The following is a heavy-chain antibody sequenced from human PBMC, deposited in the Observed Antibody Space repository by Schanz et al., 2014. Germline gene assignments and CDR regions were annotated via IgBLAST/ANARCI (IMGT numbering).Heavy chain of an antibody. V-gene: IGHV1-18*01. CDR3: ARVQDDILTGSEYYYGMDV. CDR2: ISTSNGNT. Sequence: GPEVKEPGASVKVSCEASRYTFNTYGLNWVRQAPGQGLEWMGWISTSNGNTNYIQKLQGRVTMTTDTSTSTAYMELRSLRSDDTAVYYCARVQDDILTGSEYYYGMDVWGQGTTVIVSS. D-gene: IGHD3-9*01. CDR1: RYTFNTYG. J-gene: IGHJ6*02.